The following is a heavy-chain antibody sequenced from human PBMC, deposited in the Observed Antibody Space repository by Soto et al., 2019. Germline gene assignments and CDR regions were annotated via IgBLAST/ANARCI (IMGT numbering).Heavy chain of an antibody. Sequence: ASVKVSCKASGYTFTSYDINWVRQATGQGLEWMGWMNPNSGNTGYAQKFQGRVTMTRNTSISTAYMELSSLRSEDTAVYYCARAASGYFDWLLYYYYYMDVWGKGTTVTVSS. J-gene: IGHJ6*03. CDR3: ARAASGYFDWLLYYYYYMDV. CDR1: GYTFTSYD. D-gene: IGHD3-9*01. V-gene: IGHV1-8*01. CDR2: MNPNSGNT.